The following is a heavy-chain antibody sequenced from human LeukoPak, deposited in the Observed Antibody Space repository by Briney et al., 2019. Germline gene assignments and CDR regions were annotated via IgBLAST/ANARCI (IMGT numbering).Heavy chain of an antibody. J-gene: IGHJ3*02. CDR2: IYHSGST. CDR1: GGSISSYY. D-gene: IGHD2-2*01. CDR3: ARFRTGYCSSTSCLDDAFDI. V-gene: IGHV4-59*12. Sequence: SETLSLTCTVSGGSISSYYWSWIRQPPGKGLEWIGYIYHSGSTYYNPSLKSRVTISVDRSKNQFSLKLSSVTATDTAVYYCARFRTGYCSSTSCLDDAFDIWGQGTMVTVSS.